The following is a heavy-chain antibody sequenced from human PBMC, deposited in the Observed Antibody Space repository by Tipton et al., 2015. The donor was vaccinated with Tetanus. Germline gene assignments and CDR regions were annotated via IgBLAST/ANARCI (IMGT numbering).Heavy chain of an antibody. CDR3: ARDIAIVRARDWYFDV. CDR1: GGSISSPSYY. V-gene: IGHV4-39*02. Sequence: TLSLTCTVSGGSISSPSYYWGWIRQPPGKGLEWIGSVYYSGTTYYNPSLRNRLTVSRDTSKNQFSLNLKSVTAADTAVYYCARDIAIVRARDWYFDVWGRGTLVTVSS. CDR2: VYYSGTT. J-gene: IGHJ2*01. D-gene: IGHD2/OR15-2a*01.